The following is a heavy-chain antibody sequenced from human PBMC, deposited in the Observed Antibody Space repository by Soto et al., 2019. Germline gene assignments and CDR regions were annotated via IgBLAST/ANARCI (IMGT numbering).Heavy chain of an antibody. V-gene: IGHV1-2*04. CDR1: GYTFTGYY. J-gene: IGHJ4*02. CDR3: ARDTVDESSY. D-gene: IGHD3-22*01. CDR2: INPNSGGT. Sequence: ASVRVSCKASGYTFTGYYMHWVRKAPGQGIGWMGWINPNSGGTNYAQKFQGWVTMASDTSISTVYMELSSLRSEDTAVYYCARDTVDESSYWGQGTLVTVSS.